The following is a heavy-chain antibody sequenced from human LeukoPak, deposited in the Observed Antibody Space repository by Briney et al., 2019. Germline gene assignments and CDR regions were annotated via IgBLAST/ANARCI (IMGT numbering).Heavy chain of an antibody. CDR3: ARENSGPDAFDI. V-gene: IGHV3-23*01. Sequence: GGSLRLSCATSGFTFSNYAVGWVRQAPGKGLEWVSPISGSGGTTYYADSVKGRFTISRDNSKNTLYLQMNSLRAEDTAVYYCARENSGPDAFDIWGQGTMVTVSS. CDR1: GFTFSNYA. J-gene: IGHJ3*02. D-gene: IGHD1-26*01. CDR2: ISGSGGTT.